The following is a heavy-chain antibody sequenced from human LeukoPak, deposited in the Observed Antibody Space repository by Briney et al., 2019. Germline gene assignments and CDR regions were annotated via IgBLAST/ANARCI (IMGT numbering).Heavy chain of an antibody. CDR3: ARGGQWLAPDY. V-gene: IGHV3-64*01. CDR2: ITLDGIST. Sequence: GGSLRLSCAASGFPFRSYAMHWVRQAPGKGLEYVSAITLDGISTYYANSVKGRFTISRDNSKNTLYLQMGSLRAEDMAVYYCARGGQWLAPDYWGRGTLVTVSS. CDR1: GFPFRSYA. D-gene: IGHD6-19*01. J-gene: IGHJ4*02.